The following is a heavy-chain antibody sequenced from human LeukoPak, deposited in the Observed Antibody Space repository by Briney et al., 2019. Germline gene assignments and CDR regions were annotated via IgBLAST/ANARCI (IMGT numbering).Heavy chain of an antibody. CDR1: GYSFTTYW. CDR2: IYPGDSDT. Sequence: GESLKISCKGSGYSFTTYWIAWVRQMPGKGLEWMGIIYPGDSDTRYSPSFQGQVTISADKSISTAYLQWSSLKASDTAMYYCAMNIGDFWSGTSPYYFDYWGQGTLVTVSS. J-gene: IGHJ4*02. CDR3: AMNIGDFWSGTSPYYFDY. D-gene: IGHD3-3*01. V-gene: IGHV5-51*01.